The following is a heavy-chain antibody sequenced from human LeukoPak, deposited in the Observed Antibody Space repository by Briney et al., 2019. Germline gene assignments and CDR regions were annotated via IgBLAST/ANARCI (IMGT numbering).Heavy chain of an antibody. Sequence: PSETLSLTCTVSGGSISSSSYYWGWIRQPPGKGLEWIGSIYYSGSTYYNPSLKSRVTMSVDTSKNQFSLKLSSVTAADTAVYYCASHGFRTSVEMDVWGKGTTVTVSS. CDR3: ASHGFRTSVEMDV. V-gene: IGHV4-39*07. CDR2: IYYSGST. CDR1: GGSISSSSYY. J-gene: IGHJ6*04. D-gene: IGHD2-2*01.